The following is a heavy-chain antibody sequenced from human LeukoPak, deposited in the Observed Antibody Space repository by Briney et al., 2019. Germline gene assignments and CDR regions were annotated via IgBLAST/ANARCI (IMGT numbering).Heavy chain of an antibody. Sequence: GRSLRLSCSPSGLNFNWYALHWLRQAPGKGLEWVASLSNDATNKYYADSVKGRFTISRDNSKNTLYLQMSSLGAEDTAVYYCASTPRNHAILSGYCFQWAQGMLVTVSS. CDR2: LSNDATNK. CDR3: ASTPRNHAILSGYCFQ. CDR1: GLNFNWYA. V-gene: IGHV3-30*04. D-gene: IGHD3-3*01. J-gene: IGHJ4*02.